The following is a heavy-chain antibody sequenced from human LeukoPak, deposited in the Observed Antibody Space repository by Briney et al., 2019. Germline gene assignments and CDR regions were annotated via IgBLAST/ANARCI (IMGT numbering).Heavy chain of an antibody. CDR1: GGSISSYY. Sequence: SETLSLTCTVSGGSISSYYRSWIRQPPGKGLEWIGYIYYSGSTYYNPSLKSRVTISVDTSKNQFSLKLSSVTAADTAVYYCASSPPYYYYMDVWGKGTTVTVSS. CDR2: IYYSGST. V-gene: IGHV4-59*01. CDR3: ASSPPYYYYMDV. J-gene: IGHJ6*03.